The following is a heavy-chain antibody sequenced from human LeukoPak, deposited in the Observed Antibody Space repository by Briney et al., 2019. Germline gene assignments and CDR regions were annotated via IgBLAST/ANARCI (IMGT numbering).Heavy chain of an antibody. V-gene: IGHV1-8*01. J-gene: IGHJ6*03. CDR1: GYTFTSYD. CDR2: MNPNSGNT. CDR3: ARLGFSRPYYYYYMDV. D-gene: IGHD1-26*01. Sequence: GASVKVSCKASGYTFTSYDINWVRQATGQGLEWMGWMNPNSGNTGYAQKFQGRVNMTRNTSISTAYMEVSSLRSEDTAVYYCARLGFSRPYYYYYMDVWGKGTTVTVSS.